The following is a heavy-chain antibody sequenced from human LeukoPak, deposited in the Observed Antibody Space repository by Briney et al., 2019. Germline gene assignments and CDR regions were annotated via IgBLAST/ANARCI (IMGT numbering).Heavy chain of an antibody. Sequence: PSETLSLXCTVSGGSTSSSSYYWGWSRQPPGKGLEWIGSIYYSGSTYYNPSLKSRVTISVDTSKNQVSLKLSYVTAADTAVYYCATPHLLDYWGQGTLVTVSS. CDR1: GGSTSSSSYY. V-gene: IGHV4-39*01. CDR3: ATPHLLDY. CDR2: IYYSGST. J-gene: IGHJ4*02.